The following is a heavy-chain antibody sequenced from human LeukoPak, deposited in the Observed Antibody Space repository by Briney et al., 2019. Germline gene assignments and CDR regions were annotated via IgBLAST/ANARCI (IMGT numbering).Heavy chain of an antibody. CDR3: AKGKDTLNPYWYFDV. V-gene: IGHV3-20*04. D-gene: IGHD2-15*01. CDR2: INWSGFST. Sequence: PGGSLRLSCAASGFTFDDYAMSWVRQAPGKGLEWVSGINWSGFSTGYADSVKGRFTISRDNTKNSLFLQMNSLRAEDTAFYYCAKGKDTLNPYWYFDVWGRGTLVTVSS. CDR1: GFTFDDYA. J-gene: IGHJ2*01.